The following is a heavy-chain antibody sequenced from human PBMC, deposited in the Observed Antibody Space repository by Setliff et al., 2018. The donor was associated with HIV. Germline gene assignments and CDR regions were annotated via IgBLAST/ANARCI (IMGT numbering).Heavy chain of an antibody. CDR1: YATLSTAVYY. J-gene: IGHJ4*02. Sequence: SETLSLTCTASYATLSTAVYYWTWIRQPPGKGLEWIGFVSYTGTTRYSPSLRSRISISIDASKNKFSLQLSSVTAADTAVYYCARQSTTSRDFDSWGQGTLVTVSS. CDR2: VSYTGTT. V-gene: IGHV4-30-4*01. D-gene: IGHD2-2*01. CDR3: ARQSTTSRDFDS.